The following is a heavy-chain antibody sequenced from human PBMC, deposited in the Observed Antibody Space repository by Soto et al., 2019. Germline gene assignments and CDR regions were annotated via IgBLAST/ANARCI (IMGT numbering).Heavy chain of an antibody. CDR1: GGTFSSYA. V-gene: IGHV1-69*06. CDR2: IIPIFGTA. CDR3: ARDLTSMGSLDWFDP. Sequence: SVKVSCRASGGTFSSYAISWVRQAPGQGLEWMGGIIPIFGTANYAQKFQGRVTITADKSTSTDYMELSRLRSGDTAVYYCARDLTSMGSLDWFDPLGQGTLVAVSS. J-gene: IGHJ5*02. D-gene: IGHD3-16*01.